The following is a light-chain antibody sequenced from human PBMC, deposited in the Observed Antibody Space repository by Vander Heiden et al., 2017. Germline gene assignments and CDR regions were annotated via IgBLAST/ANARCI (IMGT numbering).Light chain of an antibody. V-gene: IGKV3-11*01. CDR1: QRVNRY. J-gene: IGKJ4*01. Sequence: DIVLTQSSATLPFSPGERATLSCRASQRVNRYLASYQQRPGQPPRLLIYDASSGATGSPARFSGSGFGTVFTLTISSLEPEDFAFYYCQQRSDGLTFGGGTKVEIK. CDR2: DAS. CDR3: QQRSDGLT.